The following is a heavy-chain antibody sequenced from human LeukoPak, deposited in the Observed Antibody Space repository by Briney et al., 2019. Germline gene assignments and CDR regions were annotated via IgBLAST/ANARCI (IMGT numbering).Heavy chain of an antibody. CDR1: GFTFRSYA. Sequence: PGGSLRLSCAASGFTFRSYAILWVRQAPGKGLAWVAFISYDGSIKYYADSVKGRFTISRDNSKNTLSLRMSSLRGEDTAVYYCARDRSEKYSTDYWGQGTLVTVSS. D-gene: IGHD2/OR15-2a*01. CDR2: ISYDGSIK. V-gene: IGHV3-30-3*01. J-gene: IGHJ4*02. CDR3: ARDRSEKYSTDY.